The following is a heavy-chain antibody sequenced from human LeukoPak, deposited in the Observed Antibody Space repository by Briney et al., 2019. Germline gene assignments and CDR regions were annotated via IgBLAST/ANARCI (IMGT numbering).Heavy chain of an antibody. CDR1: GGSFSGYY. CDR3: ARYRYSSSWNPWIT. D-gene: IGHD6-13*01. CDR2: INHSGST. V-gene: IGHV4-34*01. J-gene: IGHJ5*02. Sequence: PSETLSLTCAVYGGSFSGYYCSWIRQPPGKGLEWIGEINHSGSTNYNPTLKSRVTISVDTSKNQFSLKLSSVTAADTAVYYCARYRYSSSWNPWITWGQGTLVTVSS.